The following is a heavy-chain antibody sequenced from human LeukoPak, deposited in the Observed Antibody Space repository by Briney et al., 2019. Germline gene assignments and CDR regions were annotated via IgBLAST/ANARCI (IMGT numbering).Heavy chain of an antibody. CDR2: IIPIFGTA. D-gene: IGHD2-15*01. J-gene: IGHJ5*02. CDR3: ARGYCSGGSCYGYRNWFDP. CDR1: GGTFSSYA. Sequence: GASVKVSCKASGGTFSSYAISWVRQAPGQGLEWMGGIIPIFGTANYAQKFQGRVTITTDEYTSTAYMELSSLRSEDTAVYYCARGYCSGGSCYGYRNWFDPWGQGTLVTVSS. V-gene: IGHV1-69*05.